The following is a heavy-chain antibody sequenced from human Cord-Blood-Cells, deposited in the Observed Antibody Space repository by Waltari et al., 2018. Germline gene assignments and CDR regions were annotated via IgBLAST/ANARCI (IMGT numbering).Heavy chain of an antibody. Sequence: QESGPGLVKPSETLSLTCTVSGGSISSHYWNWIRQPPGKGLEWIGYIYYSGSTNYNPSLKSRVTISVDTSKNQFSLKPSSVTAADTAVYYCARVFGYSYGYFDYWGQGTLVTVSS. CDR3: ARVFGYSYGYFDY. V-gene: IGHV4-59*11. D-gene: IGHD5-18*01. J-gene: IGHJ4*02. CDR1: GGSISSHY. CDR2: IYYSGST.